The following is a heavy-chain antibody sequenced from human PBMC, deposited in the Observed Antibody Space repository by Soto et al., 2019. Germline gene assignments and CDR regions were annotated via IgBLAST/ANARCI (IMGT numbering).Heavy chain of an antibody. V-gene: IGHV1-3*01. CDR2: INGGSGNT. Sequence: QVQLVQSGAEVKRPGASVTVSCKSSGFTFTSYAIHWLRQAPGQRPQWMGWINGGSGNTKYSQDFQGRVTFTRDTFATTAYLELSSLRSEDTAVYYCARVPPWGNSAGDYYIQHYDSWGQVTPVTVSS. CDR1: GFTFTSYA. D-gene: IGHD3-10*01. CDR3: ARVPPWGNSAGDYYIQHYDS. J-gene: IGHJ4*02.